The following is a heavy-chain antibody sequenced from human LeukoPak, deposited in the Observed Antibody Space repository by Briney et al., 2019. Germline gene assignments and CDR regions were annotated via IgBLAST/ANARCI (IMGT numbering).Heavy chain of an antibody. CDR1: GGTFSSYA. D-gene: IGHD3-3*01. V-gene: IGHV1-69*13. CDR2: IIPIFGTA. J-gene: IGHJ5*02. CDR3: ARDRTIFGVVIYAFDP. Sequence: SVKVSCKASGGTFSSYAISWVRQAPGQGLEWMGGIIPIFGTANYAQKFQGRVTITADESTSTAYMELSSLRSEDTAVYYCARDRTIFGVVIYAFDPWGQGTLVTVSS.